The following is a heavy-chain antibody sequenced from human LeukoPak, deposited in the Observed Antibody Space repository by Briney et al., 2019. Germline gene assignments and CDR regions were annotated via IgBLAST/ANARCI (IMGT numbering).Heavy chain of an antibody. Sequence: GGSLRLSCAASGFTFRSYGMHWVRQAPGKGLEWVAFIRFDGGNKYYADFVRGRFTISRDNSKNTLYLQMNSLRAEDTAVYYCARDGGYSYVHWGQGTLVTVSS. J-gene: IGHJ4*02. CDR2: IRFDGGNK. CDR3: ARDGGYSYVH. D-gene: IGHD5-18*01. CDR1: GFTFRSYG. V-gene: IGHV3-30*02.